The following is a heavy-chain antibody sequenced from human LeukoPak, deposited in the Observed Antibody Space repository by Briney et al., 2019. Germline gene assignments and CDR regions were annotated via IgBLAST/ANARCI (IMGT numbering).Heavy chain of an antibody. CDR1: GFTFSSYE. CDR2: ISSSGSTI. Sequence: RGSLRLSCAASGFTFSSYEMNWVRQAPGKGLEWVSYISSSGSTIYYADSVKGRFTISRDNAKNSLYLQMNSLRAEDTALYYCATGGITIFGVVTYPNDWGQGTLVTVSS. D-gene: IGHD3-3*01. V-gene: IGHV3-48*03. CDR3: ATGGITIFGVVTYPND. J-gene: IGHJ4*02.